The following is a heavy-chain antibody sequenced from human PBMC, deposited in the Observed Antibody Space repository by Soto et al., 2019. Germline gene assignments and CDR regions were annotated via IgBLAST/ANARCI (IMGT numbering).Heavy chain of an antibody. V-gene: IGHV1-46*01. CDR2: INPSGGST. CDR3: VVRLAGPDAFDN. CDR1: GYTFTSYY. J-gene: IGHJ3*02. Sequence: QVQLVQSGAEVKKPGASVKVSCKASGYTFTSYYMHWVRQAPGQGLEWMGIINPSGGSTSYAQKFQCRVTMTRDTSTSTVYMELSSLRAEDTAVYYCVVRLAGPDAFDNWGQGTMVTVSS. D-gene: IGHD2-15*01.